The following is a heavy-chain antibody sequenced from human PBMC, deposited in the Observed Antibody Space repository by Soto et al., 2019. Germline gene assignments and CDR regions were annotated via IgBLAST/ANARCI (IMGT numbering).Heavy chain of an antibody. CDR2: IYYSGST. Sequence: SETLSLTCTVSGGSTSSSSYYWGWIRQHPGKGLEWIGYIYYSGSTYYNPSLKSRVTISVDTSKNQFSLKLRSVTAADTAIYYCARGSYPGDYWGQGTLVTVSS. V-gene: IGHV4-31*03. CDR1: GGSTSSSSYY. J-gene: IGHJ4*02. CDR3: ARGSYPGDY.